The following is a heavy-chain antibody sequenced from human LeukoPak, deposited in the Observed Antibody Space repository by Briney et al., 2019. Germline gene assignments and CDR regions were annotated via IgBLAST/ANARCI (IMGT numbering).Heavy chain of an antibody. CDR1: GYPFTSYG. CDR2: ISAYNGNT. V-gene: IGHV1-18*01. CDR3: ARDLRGWLHFDY. Sequence: ASVKVSCKASGYPFTSYGISWVRQAPGQGLEWMGWISAYNGNTNYAQKLQGRVTMTTDTSTSTAYMELRSLRSDDTAVYYCARDLRGWLHFDYWGQGTLVTVSS. J-gene: IGHJ4*02. D-gene: IGHD3-9*01.